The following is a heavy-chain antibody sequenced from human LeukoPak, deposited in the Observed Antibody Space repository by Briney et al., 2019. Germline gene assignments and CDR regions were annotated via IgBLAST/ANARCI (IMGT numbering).Heavy chain of an antibody. CDR3: ARTGDYGAGAPYYFDY. CDR1: GYTFTSYG. CDR2: LSAYNGIT. J-gene: IGHJ4*02. V-gene: IGHV1-18*01. Sequence: PMASVKVSCKASGYTFTSYGISWVRQAPGQGLEWMGWLSAYNGITNYAQKLQGRVTMTTDTSTSTAHMELRSLRSDDTAVYYCARTGDYGAGAPYYFDYWGQGTLVTVSS. D-gene: IGHD4-17*01.